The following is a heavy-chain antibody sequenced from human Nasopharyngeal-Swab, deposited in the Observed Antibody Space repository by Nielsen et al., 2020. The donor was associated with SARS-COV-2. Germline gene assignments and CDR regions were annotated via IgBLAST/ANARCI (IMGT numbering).Heavy chain of an antibody. CDR2: INPSGGST. J-gene: IGHJ6*02. V-gene: IGHV1-46*01. CDR3: ARDPTPTGASVLYYYYYGMDV. D-gene: IGHD4/OR15-4a*01. Sequence: WVRQAPGQGLEWMGIINPSGGSTSYAQRFQGRVTMTRDTSTSTVYMEPSSLRSEDTAVYYCARDPTPTGASVLYYYYYGMDVWGQGTTVTVSS.